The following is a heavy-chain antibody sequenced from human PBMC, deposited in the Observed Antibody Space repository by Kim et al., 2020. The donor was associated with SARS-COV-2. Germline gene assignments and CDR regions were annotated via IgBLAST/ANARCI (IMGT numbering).Heavy chain of an antibody. CDR3: ARVGWFGEFLYGMDV. V-gene: IGHV1-2*04. D-gene: IGHD3-10*01. Sequence: ASVKVSCKASGYTFTGYYMHWVRQAPGQGLEWMGWINPNSGGTNYAQKFQGWVTMTRDTSISTAYMELSRLRSDDTAVYYCARVGWFGEFLYGMDVWGQGTTVTVSS. CDR2: INPNSGGT. J-gene: IGHJ6*02. CDR1: GYTFTGYY.